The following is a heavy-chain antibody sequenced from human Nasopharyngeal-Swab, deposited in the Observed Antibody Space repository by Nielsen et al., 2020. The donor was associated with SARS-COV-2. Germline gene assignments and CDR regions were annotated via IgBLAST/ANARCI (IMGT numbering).Heavy chain of an antibody. CDR2: IYYSGST. CDR3: ARAPSEFWTGWGGRYFDS. J-gene: IGHJ4*02. Sequence: WIRQPPGKGLEWIGFIYYSGSTYYNPSLNSQMTILIDTSKNEFSLTLRSVTAADTAVYYCARAPSEFWTGWGGRYFDSWGQGALVTVSS. V-gene: IGHV4-30-4*01. D-gene: IGHD3/OR15-3a*01.